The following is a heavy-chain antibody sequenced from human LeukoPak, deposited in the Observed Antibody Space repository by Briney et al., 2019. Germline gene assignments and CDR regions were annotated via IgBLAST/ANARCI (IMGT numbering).Heavy chain of an antibody. J-gene: IGHJ4*02. CDR2: ISGSGGST. D-gene: IGHD2-21*01. Sequence: GGSLRLSCAASGFTFSSYGMSWVRQAPGKGLEWVSAISGSGGSTYYADSVKGRFTISRDNAKNSLYLQMNSLRAEDTAVYYCASISDHYFDYWGQGTLVTVSS. CDR3: ASISDHYFDY. CDR1: GFTFSSYG. V-gene: IGHV3-23*01.